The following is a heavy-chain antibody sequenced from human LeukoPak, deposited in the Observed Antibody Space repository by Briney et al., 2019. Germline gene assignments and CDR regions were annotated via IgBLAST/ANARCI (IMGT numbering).Heavy chain of an antibody. Sequence: PGGSLRLSCAASGFTFSSYSMNWVRQAPGKGLEWVSSISSSSSYIYYADSVKGRFTISRDNAKNSLYLQMNSLRAEDTAVYYCARALYCSSTSCRKRDDAFDIWGQGTMVTVSS. J-gene: IGHJ3*02. D-gene: IGHD2-2*01. CDR2: ISSSSSYI. V-gene: IGHV3-21*01. CDR3: ARALYCSSTSCRKRDDAFDI. CDR1: GFTFSSYS.